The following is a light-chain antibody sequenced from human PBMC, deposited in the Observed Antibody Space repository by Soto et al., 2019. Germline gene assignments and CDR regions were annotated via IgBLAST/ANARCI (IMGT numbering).Light chain of an antibody. CDR3: QQYYSPPYT. Sequence: DIVMTQSPDSLTVSLGERATINCKSSQNILYSSNNKNYLAWYQQKPGQPPKLLIYWASTRESRVPDRFSGSGSGAEFTLTISSLQAEDVAVYHCQQYYSPPYTFGQGTKLEIK. CDR1: QNILYSSNNKNY. J-gene: IGKJ2*01. CDR2: WAS. V-gene: IGKV4-1*01.